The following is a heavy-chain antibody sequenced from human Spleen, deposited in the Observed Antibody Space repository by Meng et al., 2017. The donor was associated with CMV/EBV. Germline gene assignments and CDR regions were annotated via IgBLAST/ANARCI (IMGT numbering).Heavy chain of an antibody. CDR1: GGTFNNYA. Sequence: SVKVSCKASGGTFNNYAIAWVRQAPGQGLEWMGGIIPILGKVNYAQSWQGRITITADKSTHTAYMELSSLRSDDTAVYYCARDGAITMVRGVMDGMDVWGQGTTVTVSS. CDR2: IIPILGKV. CDR3: ARDGAITMVRGVMDGMDV. V-gene: IGHV1-69*10. D-gene: IGHD3-10*01. J-gene: IGHJ6*02.